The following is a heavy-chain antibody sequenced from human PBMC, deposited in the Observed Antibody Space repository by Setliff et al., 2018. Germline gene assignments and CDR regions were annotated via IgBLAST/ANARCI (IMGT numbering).Heavy chain of an antibody. CDR3: SRLVRYCTTTTCQRASGDDY. D-gene: IGHD2-8*01. V-gene: IGHV1-18*01. Sequence: ASVKVSCKASGYTFTNYGVTWVRQAPGQGLEWMGWISPYSGNTYYAPELPGRVTLTTDTSTTTAYLELRSLTSDDTAVYYCSRLVRYCTTTTCQRASGDDYWGQGTLVTVSS. CDR2: ISPYSGNT. J-gene: IGHJ4*02. CDR1: GYTFTNYG.